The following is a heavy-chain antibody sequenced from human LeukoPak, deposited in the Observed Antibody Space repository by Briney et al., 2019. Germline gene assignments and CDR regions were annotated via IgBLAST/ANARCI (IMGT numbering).Heavy chain of an antibody. D-gene: IGHD3-22*01. V-gene: IGHV4-59*01. Sequence: PSETLSLTCTVSGGSISSYYWSWIRQPPGKGLEWIGYIYYSGSTNYNPSLKSRVTISVDTSKNQFSLKLISVTAADTAAYYCARRRGYYDSSGYYGHFDSWGQGTLVTVSS. J-gene: IGHJ4*02. CDR3: ARRRGYYDSSGYYGHFDS. CDR2: IYYSGST. CDR1: GGSISSYY.